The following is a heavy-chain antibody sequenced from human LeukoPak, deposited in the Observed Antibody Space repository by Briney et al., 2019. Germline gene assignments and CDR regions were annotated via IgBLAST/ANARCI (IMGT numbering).Heavy chain of an antibody. D-gene: IGHD3-10*01. Sequence: PGGSLRLSCAASGFTFSGSAMHWVRPASGKGLEWVGRIRSKANSYATAYAASVKGRFTISRDDSKNTAYLQMNSLKTEDTAVYYCTRRGPMVRGVSHPNYYYYGMDVWGKGTTVTVSS. CDR2: IRSKANSYAT. CDR3: TRRGPMVRGVSHPNYYYYGMDV. CDR1: GFTFSGSA. J-gene: IGHJ6*04. V-gene: IGHV3-73*01.